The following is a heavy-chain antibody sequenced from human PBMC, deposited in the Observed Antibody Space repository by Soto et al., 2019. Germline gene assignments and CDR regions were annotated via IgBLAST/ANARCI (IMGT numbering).Heavy chain of an antibody. CDR1: GYTFTSYG. CDR3: ARDAYYDILTGSGHYYYGMDV. V-gene: IGHV1-18*01. J-gene: IGHJ6*02. Sequence: ASVKVSCKASGYTFTSYGISWVRQAPGQGLEWMGWISAYNGNTNYAQKLQGRVTMTTDTSTSTAYMELRSLRSDDTAVYYCARDAYYDILTGSGHYYYGMDVWGQGTTVTVSS. D-gene: IGHD3-9*01. CDR2: ISAYNGNT.